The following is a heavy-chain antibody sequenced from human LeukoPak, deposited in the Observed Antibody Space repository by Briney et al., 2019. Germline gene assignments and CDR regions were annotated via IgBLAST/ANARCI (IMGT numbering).Heavy chain of an antibody. Sequence: PGGSLRLSCAAPGFTFNSYGMHWVRQGPGKGLEWVAFIRYDGSNKYYADSVKGRFTISRDNSKNTLFLQMNSLRAEDTAVYYCATLSSGWDLRKDYWGQGTLVTVSS. V-gene: IGHV3-30*02. J-gene: IGHJ4*02. CDR3: ATLSSGWDLRKDY. D-gene: IGHD6-19*01. CDR2: IRYDGSNK. CDR1: GFTFNSYG.